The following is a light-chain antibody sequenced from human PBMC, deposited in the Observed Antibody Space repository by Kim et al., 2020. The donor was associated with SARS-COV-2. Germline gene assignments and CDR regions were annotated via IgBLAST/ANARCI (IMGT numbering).Light chain of an antibody. CDR3: QVWDATSDHYV. CDR1: DIGSKN. V-gene: IGLV3-21*04. J-gene: IGLJ1*01. Sequence: SYELTQPPSVSVAPGKTARITCGGNDIGSKNVHWYQQKPGQAPVLVIYYDNDRPSGIPERFSGSNSGNTATLIITRVEAGDEADYYCQVWDATSDHYVFGTGTKVTVL. CDR2: YDN.